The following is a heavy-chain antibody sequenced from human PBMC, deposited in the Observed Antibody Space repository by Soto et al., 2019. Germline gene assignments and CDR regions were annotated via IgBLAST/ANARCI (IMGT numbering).Heavy chain of an antibody. J-gene: IGHJ3*02. CDR1: GYSISSSNW. V-gene: IGHV4-28*01. Sequence: PSETLSLTCAVSGYSISSSNWWGWIRQPPGKGLEWIGYIYYSGSTYYNPSLKSRVTMSVDTSKNQFSLKLSSVTAVDTAVYYCARTRRDGYNYAFDIWGQGTMVTVSS. CDR3: ARTRRDGYNYAFDI. D-gene: IGHD5-12*01. CDR2: IYYSGST.